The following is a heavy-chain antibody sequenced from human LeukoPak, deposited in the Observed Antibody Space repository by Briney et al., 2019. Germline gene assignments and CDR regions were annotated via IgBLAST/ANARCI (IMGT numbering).Heavy chain of an antibody. CDR1: GGSFSGYY. Sequence: PSETLSLTCAVYGGSFSGYYWSWIRQPPGKGLEWIGEINHSGSTNYNPSLKSRVTISVDTSKNQFSLKLSSVTAADTAVYYCARAHCSSTSCRRYYFDYWGQGTLVTVSS. CDR2: INHSGST. V-gene: IGHV4-34*01. D-gene: IGHD2-2*01. CDR3: ARAHCSSTSCRRYYFDY. J-gene: IGHJ4*02.